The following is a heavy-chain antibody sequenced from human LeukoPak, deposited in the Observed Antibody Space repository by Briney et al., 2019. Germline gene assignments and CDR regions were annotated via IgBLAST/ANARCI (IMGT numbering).Heavy chain of an antibody. V-gene: IGHV4-34*01. CDR3: ARRELLWFGGTDAFDI. Sequence: SETLSLTCTLYGGSFSGFYWSWIRQPPGKGLEWIGEINHSGSTNYNPSLKSRVTISVDTSKNQFFLRLSSVTAADTAVYYCARRELLWFGGTDAFDIWGQGTMVTVSS. CDR2: INHSGST. J-gene: IGHJ3*02. CDR1: GGSFSGFY. D-gene: IGHD3-10*01.